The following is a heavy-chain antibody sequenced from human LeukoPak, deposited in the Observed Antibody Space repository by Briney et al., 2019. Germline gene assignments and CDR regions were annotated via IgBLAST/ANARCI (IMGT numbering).Heavy chain of an antibody. Sequence: PGGSLRLSCAASGFTFDDYAMHWVRQAPGKGLEWVSLISGDGGSTYYADSVKGRFTISRDNSKNSLYLQMNSLRTEDTALYYCAKDPPYSTSGHGMDVWGQGTTVTVSS. D-gene: IGHD6-6*01. CDR1: GFTFDDYA. V-gene: IGHV3-43*02. CDR2: ISGDGGST. CDR3: AKDPPYSTSGHGMDV. J-gene: IGHJ6*02.